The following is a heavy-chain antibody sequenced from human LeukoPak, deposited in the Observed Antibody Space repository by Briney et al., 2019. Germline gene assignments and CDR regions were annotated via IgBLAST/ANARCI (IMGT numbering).Heavy chain of an antibody. J-gene: IGHJ4*02. CDR1: GGSMSSSSYY. CDR3: ARGGLANYFDY. Sequence: PSETLSLTCTVSGGSMSSSSYYWGWIRQPPGKGLEWIGGIYSSGSTYYNPSLKSRVTISVDTSKNQFSLKLTSVTAADTAVYYCARGGLANYFDYWGQGTLVPVSS. CDR2: IYSSGST. D-gene: IGHD3/OR15-3a*01. V-gene: IGHV4-39*01.